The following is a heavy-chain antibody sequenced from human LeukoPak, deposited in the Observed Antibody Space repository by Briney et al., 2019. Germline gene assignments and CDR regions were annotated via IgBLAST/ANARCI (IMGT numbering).Heavy chain of an antibody. J-gene: IGHJ4*02. D-gene: IGHD3-3*01. CDR3: ARDGDSPPYYDFWSGYYSYFDY. V-gene: IGHV1-18*01. CDR2: ISAYNGNT. Sequence: ASVKVSCKASGYTFTSYGISWVRQAPGQGLEWMGWISAYNGNTNYAQKLQGRVTMTTDTSTSTAYMELRSLRSDDTAVYYCARDGDSPPYYDFWSGYYSYFDYWGQGTLVTVSS. CDR1: GYTFTSYG.